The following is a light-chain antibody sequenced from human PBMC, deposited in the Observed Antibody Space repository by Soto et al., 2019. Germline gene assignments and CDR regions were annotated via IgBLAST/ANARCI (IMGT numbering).Light chain of an antibody. CDR1: SNDVGSYNL. J-gene: IGLJ3*02. CDR2: EGN. Sequence: QSVLTQPASVSGSPGQSITISCTGTSNDVGSYNLVSWYQHHPGKAPKLIIYEGNKWPSGVSTRFSGSKSGNTASLTISGLQAEDEADYYCFSYAGSGTLVFGGGTKVTVL. V-gene: IGLV2-23*01. CDR3: FSYAGSGTLV.